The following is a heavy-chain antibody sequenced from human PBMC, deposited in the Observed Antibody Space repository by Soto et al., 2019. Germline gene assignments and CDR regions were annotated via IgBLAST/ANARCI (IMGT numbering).Heavy chain of an antibody. CDR1: GGTFSSYA. J-gene: IGHJ6*02. V-gene: IGHV1-69*13. CDR2: IIPIFGTA. CDR3: ATSNYTAMPQWFYYYGMDV. Sequence: GASVKVSCKASGGTFSSYAISWVRQAPGQGLEWMGGIIPIFGTANYAQKFQGRVTITADESTSTAYMELSSLRSEDTAVYYCATSNYTAMPQWFYYYGMDVWGQGTTVTVSS. D-gene: IGHD5-18*01.